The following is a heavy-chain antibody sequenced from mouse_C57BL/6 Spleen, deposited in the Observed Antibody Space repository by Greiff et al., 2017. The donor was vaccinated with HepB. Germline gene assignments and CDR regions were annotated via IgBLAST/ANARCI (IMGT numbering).Heavy chain of an antibody. V-gene: IGHV1-52*01. CDR2: IDPSDSET. CDR1: GYTFTSYW. D-gene: IGHD1-1*01. J-gene: IGHJ1*03. CDR3: ARSEYYGSSYFWYFDV. Sequence: QVQLQQPGAELVRPGSSVKLSCKASGYTFTSYWMHWVKQRPIQGLEWIGNIDPSDSETHYNQKFKDKATLTVDKSSSTAYMQLSSRTSEDSAVYYCARSEYYGSSYFWYFDVWGTGTTVTVSS.